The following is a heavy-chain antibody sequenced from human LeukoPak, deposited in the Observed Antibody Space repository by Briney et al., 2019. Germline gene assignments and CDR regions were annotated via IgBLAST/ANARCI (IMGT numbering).Heavy chain of an antibody. CDR2: FYSGGST. J-gene: IGHJ6*03. V-gene: IGHV3-53*01. CDR3: ARVKVAGTYYYYYYMDV. D-gene: IGHD6-19*01. CDR1: VFTVSSNY. Sequence: PGESLRLSCAASVFTVSSNYMSWVRQATGKGVEWVSVFYSGGSTYYADSVKGRFTISRDNSKNTLYLQMSSLRAEDTAVYYCARVKVAGTYYYYYYMDVWGKGTTVTVSS.